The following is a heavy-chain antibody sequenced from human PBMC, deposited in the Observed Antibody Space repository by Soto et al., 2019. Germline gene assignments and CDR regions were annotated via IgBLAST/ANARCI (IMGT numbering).Heavy chain of an antibody. D-gene: IGHD5-12*01. Sequence: GGSLRICSAASGFTFSSYAMCWVSQGPGKGLEWVSAISGSGGSTYYADSVKGRFPLSRDNSKNTLYLQMNSLRAEDTAVYYCAKGRDGYNFDYWGQGTLVTVS. CDR2: ISGSGGST. J-gene: IGHJ4*02. CDR1: GFTFSSYA. CDR3: AKGRDGYNFDY. V-gene: IGHV3-23*01.